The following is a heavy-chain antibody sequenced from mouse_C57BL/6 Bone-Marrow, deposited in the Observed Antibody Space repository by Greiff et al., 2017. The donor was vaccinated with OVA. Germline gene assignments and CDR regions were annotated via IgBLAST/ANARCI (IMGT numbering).Heavy chain of an antibody. V-gene: IGHV1-62-2*01. CDR1: GYTFPEYT. D-gene: IGHD2-1*01. J-gene: IGHJ4*01. CDR2: FYPGSGSI. Sequence: VQLMESGAELVKPGASVKLSCKASGYTFPEYTIHWVKQRSGQGLEWLGGFYPGSGSITSNEKFKDKATLNADKYSSTVYMELSRLRSEDSAVYFCARHEDRWGNYLYAMDYWGQGTSVTVSS. CDR3: ARHEDRWGNYLYAMDY.